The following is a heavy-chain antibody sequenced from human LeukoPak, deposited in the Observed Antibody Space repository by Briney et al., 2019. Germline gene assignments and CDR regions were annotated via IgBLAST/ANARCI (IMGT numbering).Heavy chain of an antibody. J-gene: IGHJ4*02. Sequence: GGSLRLSCAASGFTFSSYSMNWVRQAPGKGLEWVSSISSSSSYIYYADSGKGRFTISRDNAKNSLYLQMNSLRAEDTAVYDCARDAEWLFDYWGQGTLVTVSS. D-gene: IGHD3-3*01. CDR1: GFTFSSYS. CDR3: ARDAEWLFDY. CDR2: ISSSSSYI. V-gene: IGHV3-21*01.